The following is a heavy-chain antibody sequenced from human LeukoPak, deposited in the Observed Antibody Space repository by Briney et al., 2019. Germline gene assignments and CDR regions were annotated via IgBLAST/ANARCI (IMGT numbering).Heavy chain of an antibody. Sequence: GGSLRLSCAASGFTFSSYSMNWVRQAPGKGLEWVSSISGSSSYIYYADSVKGRFTISRDNAKNSLYLQMNSLRAEDTAVYYCARVHSNRYYYYYYMDVWGKGTTVTVSS. D-gene: IGHD4-11*01. V-gene: IGHV3-21*01. CDR2: ISGSSSYI. J-gene: IGHJ6*03. CDR1: GFTFSSYS. CDR3: ARVHSNRYYYYYYMDV.